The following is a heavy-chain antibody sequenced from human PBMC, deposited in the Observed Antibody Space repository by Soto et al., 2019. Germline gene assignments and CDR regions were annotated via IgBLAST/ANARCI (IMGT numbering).Heavy chain of an antibody. CDR2: LRYDGSNK. J-gene: IGHJ4*02. CDR1: GFRFSGFG. Sequence: QVQLVESGGGVVQPGRSLRLSCAASGFRFSGFGMHWVRQAPGKGLEWVAILRYDGSNKYYADSVKGRFTISGDNSQNTLYLQMDSLRVEDTAVYYCARDGVGATTFYGYFDYWGQGILVTVSS. V-gene: IGHV3-33*01. CDR3: ARDGVGATTFYGYFDY. D-gene: IGHD1-26*01.